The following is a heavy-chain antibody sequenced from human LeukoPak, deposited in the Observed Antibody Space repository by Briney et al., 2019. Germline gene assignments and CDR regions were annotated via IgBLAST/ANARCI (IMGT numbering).Heavy chain of an antibody. D-gene: IGHD3-3*01. CDR3: ARDGHYDFWSGSHNWFDP. J-gene: IGHJ5*02. CDR2: ISYDGSDK. CDR1: GFTFSGFP. Sequence: GGSLRLSCAASGFTFSGFPMHWVRQAPGKGLEWVSLISYDGSDKYYADSVKGRFTISRDNSKNTLYLQMNSLRAEDTAVYYCARDGHYDFWSGSHNWFDPWGQGTLVTVSS. V-gene: IGHV3-30*04.